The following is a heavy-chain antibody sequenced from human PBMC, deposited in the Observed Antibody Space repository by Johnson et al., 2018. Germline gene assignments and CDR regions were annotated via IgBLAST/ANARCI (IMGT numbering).Heavy chain of an antibody. D-gene: IGHD3-3*01. CDR1: GFTFSTYA. J-gene: IGHJ3*01. V-gene: IGHV3-30-3*01. CDR2: VAYDGGNK. CDR3: ANASWSGWRDHVFGV. Sequence: VQLVESGGGVVQPGRSLRLSCAASGFTFSTYAMHWVRQAPGKGLEWVAVVAYDGGNKYLADSVKGRFTICRDNSKNTMFLQMNSLRTEDTAVYYWANASWSGWRDHVFGVWCQGTMVTVSS.